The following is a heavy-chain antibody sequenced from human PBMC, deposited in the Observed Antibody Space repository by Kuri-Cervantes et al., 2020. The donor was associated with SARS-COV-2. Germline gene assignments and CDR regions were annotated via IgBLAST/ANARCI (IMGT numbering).Heavy chain of an antibody. V-gene: IGHV3-21*01. CDR3: ALMGQRLQYYFDY. CDR1: GFTFSSYS. D-gene: IGHD5-12*01. CDR2: ISSSSSYI. Sequence: GGSLRLSCAASGFTFSSYSMNWVRQAPGKGLEWVSSISSSSSYIYYADSVKGRFTISRDNAKNSLYLQMNSLRAEDTAVYYCALMGQRLQYYFDYWGQGTLVTVSS. J-gene: IGHJ4*02.